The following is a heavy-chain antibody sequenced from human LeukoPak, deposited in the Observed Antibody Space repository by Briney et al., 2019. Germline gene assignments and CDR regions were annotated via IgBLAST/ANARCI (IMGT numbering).Heavy chain of an antibody. J-gene: IGHJ6*03. CDR1: GFTFNNYA. D-gene: IGHD3-3*01. Sequence: GGSLRLSCAASGFTFNNYALAWVRQTPGKGRECVSSISGGGVSPYYVDSVRGRFTISRDNSKNTLYLQMNSLRAEATAVYYWAKERFLEWFFIGEYYFYMDAWGKGTTVTVSS. CDR2: ISGGGVSP. V-gene: IGHV3-23*01. CDR3: AKERFLEWFFIGEYYFYMDA.